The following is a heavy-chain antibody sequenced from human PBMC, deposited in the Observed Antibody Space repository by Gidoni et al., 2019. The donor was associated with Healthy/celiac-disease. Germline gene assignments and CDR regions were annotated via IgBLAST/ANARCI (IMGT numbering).Heavy chain of an antibody. CDR2: IKQDGSEK. Sequence: EVQLVESGGGLVQPGGSLRLSCAASGSTFSSYWTSWVRQAPGKGLEWVANIKQDGSEKYYVDSVKGRFTISRDNAKNSLYLQMNSLRAEDTAVYYCARVRSSYDYVWGSYLYYFDYWGQGTLVTVSS. D-gene: IGHD3-16*02. J-gene: IGHJ4*02. V-gene: IGHV3-7*01. CDR1: GSTFSSYW. CDR3: ARVRSSYDYVWGSYLYYFDY.